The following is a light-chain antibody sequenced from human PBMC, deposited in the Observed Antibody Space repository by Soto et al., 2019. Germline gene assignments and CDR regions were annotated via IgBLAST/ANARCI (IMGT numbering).Light chain of an antibody. CDR1: QGVSRNS. Sequence: PGERATLSCRASQGVSRNSLAWYQQQPGQAPRLLIYGASSRATDIPDRFSGSGSGTDFTLIVSRLEPEDFAVYFCQQYGTSPPTCGPGTKVEIK. J-gene: IGKJ3*01. CDR3: QQYGTSPPT. CDR2: GAS. V-gene: IGKV3-20*01.